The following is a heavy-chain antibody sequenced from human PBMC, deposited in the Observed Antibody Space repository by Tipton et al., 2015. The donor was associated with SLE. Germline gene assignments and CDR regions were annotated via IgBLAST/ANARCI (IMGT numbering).Heavy chain of an antibody. Sequence: TLSLTCTVSGGSFSGYFWSWIRQPPGKGLEWIGEINYSGSTNYNPSLKSRVTISVDTSKSQFSLNLSSVTAADTAVYYCARVRAARHLILGGYYYYMDFWGKGTTVTVSS. J-gene: IGHJ6*03. CDR2: INYSGST. V-gene: IGHV4-34*01. D-gene: IGHD6-6*01. CDR1: GGSFSGYF. CDR3: ARVRAARHLILGGYYYYMDF.